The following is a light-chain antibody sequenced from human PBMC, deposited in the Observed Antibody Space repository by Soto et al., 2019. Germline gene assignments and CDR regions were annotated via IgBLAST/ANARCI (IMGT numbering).Light chain of an antibody. V-gene: IGLV1-40*01. CDR3: QSYDSSPSGPMWV. J-gene: IGLJ2*01. CDR2: GNS. CDR1: SSNIGAGYD. Sequence: QAVLTQPPSVSGAPGQRVTISCTGSSSNIGAGYDVHWYQQLPGTAPKLLIYGNSNRPSGVPDRFSGSKSGTSASLAITGLQAEDEADYYCQSYDSSPSGPMWVFGGGTQLTVL.